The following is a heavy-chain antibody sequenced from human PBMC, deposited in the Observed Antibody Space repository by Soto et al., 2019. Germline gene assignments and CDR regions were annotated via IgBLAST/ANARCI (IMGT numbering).Heavy chain of an antibody. Sequence: QVQLVESGGGVVQPGRSLRLSCAASGFTFSSYAMHWVRQAPGKGLEWVAVISYDGSNKYYADSVKGRFTISRDNSQNTLYLQMNSLRAEDTAVYYCARGWYYYDSSGYYYLDYWGQGTMVTVSS. CDR2: ISYDGSNK. D-gene: IGHD3-22*01. V-gene: IGHV3-30*04. CDR1: GFTFSSYA. J-gene: IGHJ4*02. CDR3: ARGWYYYDSSGYYYLDY.